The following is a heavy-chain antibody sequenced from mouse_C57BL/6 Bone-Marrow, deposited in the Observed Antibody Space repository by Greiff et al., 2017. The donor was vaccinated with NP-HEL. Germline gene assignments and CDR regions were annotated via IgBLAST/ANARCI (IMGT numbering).Heavy chain of an antibody. J-gene: IGHJ1*03. V-gene: IGHV1-54*01. CDR3: ARFDWYFDV. Sequence: VQLQQSGAELVRPGTSVKVSCKASGYASTNYLIEWVKQRPGQGLEWIGVINPGSGGTNYNEKFKGKATLTADKSSSTAYMQLSSLTSEDSAVYFCARFDWYFDVWVTGTTVTVSS. CDR1: GYASTNYL. CDR2: INPGSGGT.